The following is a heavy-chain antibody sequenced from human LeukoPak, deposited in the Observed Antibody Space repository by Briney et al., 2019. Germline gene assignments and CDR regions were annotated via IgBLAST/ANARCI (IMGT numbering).Heavy chain of an antibody. V-gene: IGHV4-39*01. CDR1: GGSISSSSYY. D-gene: IGHD3-16*02. J-gene: IGHJ6*02. Sequence: SETLSLTCTVSGGSISSSSYYWGWIRQPPGKGLEWIGSIYYSGSTYYNPSLKSLVTISVDTSKNQFSLKLSSVTAADTAVYYCARHLDYDYAWGSYRIIPYLYYHYGMDVWGQGTTVTVSS. CDR3: ARHLDYDYAWGSYRIIPYLYYHYGMDV. CDR2: IYYSGST.